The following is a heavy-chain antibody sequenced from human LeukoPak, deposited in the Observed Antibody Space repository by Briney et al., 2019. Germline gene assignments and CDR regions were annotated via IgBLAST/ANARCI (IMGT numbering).Heavy chain of an antibody. Sequence: SQTLSLTCTVSGGSISSGDYYWSWIRQPPGKGLEWIGYIYYSGSTYYNPSLKSRVTISVDTSMNQFSLKLSSVTAADTAVYYCARGPRYCSSTSCYRPYYFDYWGQGTLVTVSS. V-gene: IGHV4-30-4*08. CDR1: GGSISSGDYY. CDR3: ARGPRYCSSTSCYRPYYFDY. J-gene: IGHJ4*02. D-gene: IGHD2-2*02. CDR2: IYYSGST.